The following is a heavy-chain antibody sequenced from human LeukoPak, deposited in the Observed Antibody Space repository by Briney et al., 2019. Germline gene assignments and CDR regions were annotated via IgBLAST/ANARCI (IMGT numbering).Heavy chain of an antibody. CDR1: GFTFSNYG. J-gene: IGHJ4*02. CDR2: IRYDGINK. V-gene: IGHV3-30*02. CDR3: AKFGDGDDYNLVY. D-gene: IGHD5-24*01. Sequence: AGTLSVSCVASGFTFSNYGIHWVRQAPGTGLEWVAFIRYDGINKYYADSVKGRFTISRDNSKNTHDLQMNSLRAEDTAVYYCAKFGDGDDYNLVYWGQGSLVTVSS.